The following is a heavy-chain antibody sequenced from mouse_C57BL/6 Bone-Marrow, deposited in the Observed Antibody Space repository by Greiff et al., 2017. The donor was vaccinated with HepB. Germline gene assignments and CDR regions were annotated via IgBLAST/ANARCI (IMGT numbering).Heavy chain of an antibody. CDR3: ARVGYDYFDY. D-gene: IGHD4-1*01. V-gene: IGHV3-6*01. CDR2: ISYDGSN. Sequence: DVQLQESGPGLVKPSQSLSLTCSVTGYSITSGYYWNWIRQFPGNKLEWMCYISYDGSNNYNPSLKNRISITRDTSKNQFFLKLNSVTTEDTATYYCARVGYDYFDYWGQGTTLTVSS. CDR1: GYSITSGYY. J-gene: IGHJ2*01.